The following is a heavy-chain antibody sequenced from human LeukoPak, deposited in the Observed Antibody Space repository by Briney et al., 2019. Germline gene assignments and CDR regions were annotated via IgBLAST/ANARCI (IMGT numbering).Heavy chain of an antibody. V-gene: IGHV3-7*04. CDR3: ARELGYCSGGRCYAPNWVDP. Sequence: GGSLRLSCAASGFTFSDYHMTWIRQAPGKGLEWVANIKQDGSERYYVDSVNGRFTISRDNAMNSLFLQINSLRAEDTAVYYCARELGYCSGGRCYAPNWVDPWGQGTLVTVSS. J-gene: IGHJ5*02. CDR2: IKQDGSER. D-gene: IGHD2-15*01. CDR1: GFTFSDYH.